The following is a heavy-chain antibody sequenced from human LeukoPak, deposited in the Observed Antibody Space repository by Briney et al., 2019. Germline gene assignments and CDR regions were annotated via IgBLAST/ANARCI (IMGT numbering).Heavy chain of an antibody. D-gene: IGHD6-13*01. J-gene: IGHJ4*02. CDR2: INHSGST. CDR3: ARIHPPAAAATGDY. Sequence: SETLSLTCAVYGGSFSGYYWSWIRQPPGKGLEWIEEINHSGSTNYNPSLKSRVTISVDTSKNQFSLKLSSVTAADTAVYYCARIHPPAAAATGDYWGQGTLVTVSS. CDR1: GGSFSGYY. V-gene: IGHV4-34*01.